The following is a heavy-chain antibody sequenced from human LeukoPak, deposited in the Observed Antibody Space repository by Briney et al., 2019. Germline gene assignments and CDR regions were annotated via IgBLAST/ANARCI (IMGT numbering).Heavy chain of an antibody. J-gene: IGHJ3*02. Sequence: SETLSLTCVVSGGSFSGYYWSWIRQPPGKGLEWIGEINNSGSTNYNPSLKNRVTISVDTSKNQFSLKLSSVTAADTAVYYCARRYCSGGSCYSERGAFDIWGQGTMVTVSS. CDR3: ARRYCSGGSCYSERGAFDI. V-gene: IGHV4-34*01. CDR2: INNSGST. CDR1: GGSFSGYY. D-gene: IGHD2-15*01.